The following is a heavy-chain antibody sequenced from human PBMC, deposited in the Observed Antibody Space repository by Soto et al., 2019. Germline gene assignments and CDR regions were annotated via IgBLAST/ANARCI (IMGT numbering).Heavy chain of an antibody. J-gene: IGHJ3*02. Sequence: GASVKVSCKASGYTFTSYYMHWVRQAPGQGLEWMGIINPSGGSTSYAQKFQGRVTMTRDTSTSTVYMELSSLRSEDTAVYYCARDLNVLRFLEWPLGAFDIWGQGTMVTV. V-gene: IGHV1-46*01. CDR2: INPSGGST. CDR3: ARDLNVLRFLEWPLGAFDI. D-gene: IGHD3-3*01. CDR1: GYTFTSYY.